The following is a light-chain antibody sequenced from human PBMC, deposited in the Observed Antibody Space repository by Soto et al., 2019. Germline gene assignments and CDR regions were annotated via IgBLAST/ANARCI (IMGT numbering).Light chain of an antibody. Sequence: AIRMTQSPSSLSASTGDRVTITCRASQGISSYLAWYQQKPGKAPKLLIYAASTLQSGVPSRFSGSGSGTDFTLTISCLQPEDFATYYCQHADSFPLITFGQGTRLEIK. CDR1: QGISSY. J-gene: IGKJ5*01. CDR3: QHADSFPLIT. CDR2: AAS. V-gene: IGKV1-8*01.